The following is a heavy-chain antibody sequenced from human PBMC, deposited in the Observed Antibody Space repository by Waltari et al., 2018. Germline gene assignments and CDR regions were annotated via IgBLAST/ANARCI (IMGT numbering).Heavy chain of an antibody. D-gene: IGHD1-1*01. CDR3: ATANILGIGTFDY. V-gene: IGHV1-2*05. CDR1: GYTFTGYF. J-gene: IGHJ4*02. CDR2: INPNSGGT. Sequence: QVQLVQSGAEMKKRGASVKVSCEASGYTFTGYFIHWVRQAPGQGLEWMGRINPNSGGTNYAQKFQGRVTLTRDKSINTAYMDLSRLTSDDTGMYYCATANILGIGTFDYWGQGTLVSVSS.